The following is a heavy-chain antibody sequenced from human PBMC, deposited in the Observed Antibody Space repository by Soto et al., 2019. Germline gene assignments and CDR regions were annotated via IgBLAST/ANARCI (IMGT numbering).Heavy chain of an antibody. V-gene: IGHV3-11*01. CDR3: TRSYGGRSGSYNAPNWLFDV. Sequence: GGSLRLSCAASGFTFSDYYMSWIRQAPGKGLEWVSYISSSGSTIYYADSVKGRFTISRDNAKNSLYLQMNSLKTEDTAVYYCTRSYGGRSGSYNAPNWLFDVWGQGTLVTVSS. D-gene: IGHD3-3*01. CDR1: GFTFSDYY. CDR2: ISSSGSTI. J-gene: IGHJ3*01.